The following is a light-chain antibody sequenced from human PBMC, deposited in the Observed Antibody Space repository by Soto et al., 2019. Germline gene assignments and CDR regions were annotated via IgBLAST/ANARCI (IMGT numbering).Light chain of an antibody. CDR3: QQFNSYPLT. CDR2: VAS. V-gene: IGKV1-9*01. CDR1: QGISSY. J-gene: IGKJ4*01. Sequence: DIQLTQSPSFLSASVGDRVTITCRASQGISSYLAWYQQKLGKAPKLLIYVASTLQSGVPSRFSGSGSGTELTLTISSLQPEDFATYYCQQFNSYPLTFGGGTKVEIK.